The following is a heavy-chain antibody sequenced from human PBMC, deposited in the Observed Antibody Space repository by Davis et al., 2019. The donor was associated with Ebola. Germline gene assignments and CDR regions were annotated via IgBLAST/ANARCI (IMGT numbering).Heavy chain of an antibody. CDR1: GFAFNTFA. CDR2: IGGDGSNI. CDR3: AKGFVRGTIDY. J-gene: IGHJ4*02. V-gene: IGHV3-23*01. D-gene: IGHD3-10*01. Sequence: PGGSLRLSCAASGFAFNTFAMKWVRQAPGKGLEWVSAIGGDGSNIQYADSAKGRFTFSRDNSKNTLYLQMNSLRAEDTAVYYCAKGFVRGTIDYWGQGTLVTVSS.